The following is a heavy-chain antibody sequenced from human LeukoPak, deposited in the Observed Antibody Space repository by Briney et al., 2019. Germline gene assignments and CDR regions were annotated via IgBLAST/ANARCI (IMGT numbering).Heavy chain of an antibody. V-gene: IGHV3-23*01. J-gene: IGHJ4*02. CDR1: GFTFSSYA. CDR3: AKVSGYYEYFDY. CDR2: ISGSGGGT. Sequence: GGSLRLSCAASGFTFSSYAMSWVRQAPGKGLEWVSAISGSGGGTYYADSVKGRFTISRGNSKNTLYLQMNSLRAEDTAVYYCAKVSGYYEYFDYWGQGTLVTVSS. D-gene: IGHD3-22*01.